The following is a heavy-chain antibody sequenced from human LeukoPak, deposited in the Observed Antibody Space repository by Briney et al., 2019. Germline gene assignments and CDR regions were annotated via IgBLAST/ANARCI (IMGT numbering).Heavy chain of an antibody. J-gene: IGHJ4*02. CDR1: GFALDVYG. D-gene: IGHD6-13*01. Sequence: GGSLRLSCAASGFALDVYGMSWVRQAPGKGLEWAANIKQDGSEKYYVDSVKGRFTISRDNSKNTLYLQMNSLRAEDTAVYYCAKELTTSSGYLHYFDYWGQGTLVTVSS. CDR2: IKQDGSEK. CDR3: AKELTTSSGYLHYFDY. V-gene: IGHV3-7*01.